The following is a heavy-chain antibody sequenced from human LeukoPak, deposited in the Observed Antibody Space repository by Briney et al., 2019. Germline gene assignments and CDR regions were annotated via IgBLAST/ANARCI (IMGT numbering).Heavy chain of an antibody. V-gene: IGHV4-38-2*01. J-gene: IGHJ4*02. Sequence: PSETLSLTCAVSGYSITSGYYWGWFRQPPRKGLEWIGSIFHIGITYDNPSLQSRVTISVDTSKNQFSLKLKSVTAADTAVYYCARGGMYYDSKSGLSWGQGILVTVSS. CDR1: GYSITSGYY. CDR2: IFHIGIT. D-gene: IGHD3-22*01. CDR3: ARGGMYYDSKSGLS.